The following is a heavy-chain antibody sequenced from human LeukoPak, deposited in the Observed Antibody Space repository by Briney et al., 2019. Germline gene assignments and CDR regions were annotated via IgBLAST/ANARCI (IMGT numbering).Heavy chain of an antibody. J-gene: IGHJ4*02. D-gene: IGHD4-17*01. CDR3: ARGMGNGDYAFDY. V-gene: IGHV1-46*01. CDR1: GYTFTSYG. Sequence: ASVKVSCKASGYTFTSYGISWVRQAPGQGLEWMGIINPSGGSTSYAQKFQGRVTMTRDTSTSTVYMELSSLRSEDTAVYYCARGMGNGDYAFDYWGQGTLVTVSS. CDR2: INPSGGST.